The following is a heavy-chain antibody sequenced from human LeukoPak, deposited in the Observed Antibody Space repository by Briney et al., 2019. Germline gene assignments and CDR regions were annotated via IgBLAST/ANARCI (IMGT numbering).Heavy chain of an antibody. V-gene: IGHV4-39*01. Sequence: PSETLFLTCTVSGGSISSGSYYWGWIRQPPGKGLEWIGSIYYSGITYYNPSLKSRVTTSVDTSKNQFSLKLSSVTAADTAVYYCARLPYDFWSGSPMDVWGKGTTVTVSS. CDR2: IYYSGIT. J-gene: IGHJ6*03. CDR3: ARLPYDFWSGSPMDV. CDR1: GGSISSGSYY. D-gene: IGHD3-3*01.